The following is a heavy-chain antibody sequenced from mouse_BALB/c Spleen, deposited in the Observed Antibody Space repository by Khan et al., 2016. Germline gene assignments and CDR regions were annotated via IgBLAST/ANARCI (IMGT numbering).Heavy chain of an antibody. CDR2: IDPANGNT. D-gene: IGHD2-4*01. J-gene: IGHJ3*01. Sequence: VQLKQSGAELVKPGASVKLSCTASGFNIKDTYMHWVKQRPEQGLEWIGRIDPANGNTKYDPKFQGKATITADTSSNTAYLQLSSLTSEDTAVYYCARSPYDYDVGFAYWGQGTLDTVSA. CDR3: ARSPYDYDVGFAY. V-gene: IGHV14-3*02. CDR1: GFNIKDTY.